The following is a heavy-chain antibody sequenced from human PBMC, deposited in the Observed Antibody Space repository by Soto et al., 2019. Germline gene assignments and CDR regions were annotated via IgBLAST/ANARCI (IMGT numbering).Heavy chain of an antibody. Sequence: GGSLRLSCAASGFTFSSYGMHWVRQAPGKGLEWVAVIWYDGSNKYYADSVKGRFTISRDNSKNTLYLQMNSLRAEDTAVYYCARDTLLVWFGEYLDYWGQGTLVTVSS. D-gene: IGHD3-10*01. CDR2: IWYDGSNK. J-gene: IGHJ4*02. V-gene: IGHV3-33*01. CDR1: GFTFSSYG. CDR3: ARDTLLVWFGEYLDY.